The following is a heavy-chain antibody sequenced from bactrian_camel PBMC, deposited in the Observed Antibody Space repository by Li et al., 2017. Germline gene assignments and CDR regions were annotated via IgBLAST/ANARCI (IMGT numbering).Heavy chain of an antibody. J-gene: IGHJ4*01. Sequence: HVQLVESGGGSVQAGGSLRLSYAASGYTVSSTRMGWFRQAPGKEREGVACIGRDGITMYSDSVKGRFTVSKDNAMNTLYLQMNSLKPEDTATYYCAGRQYCYKAVYDYYGQGTQVTVSS. CDR1: GYTVSSTR. V-gene: IGHV3S68*01. D-gene: IGHD2*01. CDR2: IGRDGIT. CDR3: AGRQYCYKAVYDY.